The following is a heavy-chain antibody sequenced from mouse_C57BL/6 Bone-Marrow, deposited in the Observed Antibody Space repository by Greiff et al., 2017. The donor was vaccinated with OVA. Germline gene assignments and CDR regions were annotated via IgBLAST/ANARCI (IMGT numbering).Heavy chain of an antibody. Sequence: QVQLQQPGAELVMPGASVKLSCKASGYTFTSYWMHWVKQRPGQGLEWIGEIDPSDSYTHYNQKFKGKSTLTVDKSSSTAYMQLRSLTSEDSAVYYCARDYDGYYWYFDVWGTGTTVTVSS. D-gene: IGHD2-3*01. CDR2: IDPSDSYT. CDR1: GYTFTSYW. J-gene: IGHJ1*03. V-gene: IGHV1-69*01. CDR3: ARDYDGYYWYFDV.